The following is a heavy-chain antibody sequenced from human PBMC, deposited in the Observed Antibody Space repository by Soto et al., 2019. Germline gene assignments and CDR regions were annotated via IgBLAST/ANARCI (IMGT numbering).Heavy chain of an antibody. J-gene: IGHJ6*02. CDR2: INPSGGST. Sequence: ASVKVSCKASGYTFTSYYMHWVRQAPGQGLEWMGIINPSGGSTSYAQKFQGRVTMTRDTSTSTVYVELSSLRSEDTAVYYCARDRGGYSSGWYPTYYYYGMDVWGQGTTVTVSS. V-gene: IGHV1-46*01. D-gene: IGHD6-19*01. CDR1: GYTFTSYY. CDR3: ARDRGGYSSGWYPTYYYYGMDV.